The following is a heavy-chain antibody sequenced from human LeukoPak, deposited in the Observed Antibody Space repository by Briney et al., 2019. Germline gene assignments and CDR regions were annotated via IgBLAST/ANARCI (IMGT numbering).Heavy chain of an antibody. CDR3: ARGGSSSSWFWVD. CDR1: GFTFRTQW. CDR2: IKQDGSEK. D-gene: IGHD6-13*01. V-gene: IGHV3-7*01. Sequence: PGGSLRLSCAASGFTFRTQWMTWVRQAPGKGREGGANIKQDGSEKYYVDSVKGRFTISKDNAKNSLYLQMNSLRVEDTAVYYCARGGSSSSWFWVDWGQGTLVTVSS. J-gene: IGHJ4*02.